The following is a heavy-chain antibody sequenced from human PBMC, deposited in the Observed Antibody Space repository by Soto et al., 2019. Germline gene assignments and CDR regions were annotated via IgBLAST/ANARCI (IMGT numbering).Heavy chain of an antibody. V-gene: IGHV4-39*02. CDR1: GGSINSNRYY. Sequence: SETLSLTCTVSGGSINSNRYYWAWIRQPPGKGLEWIGSIFYTGSTYYSPSLKGRLTISVDPSKNQFSLKLSSVTAADTAVYYCARDNGREQYYDSSGYWYYFDYWGQGTLVTVSS. J-gene: IGHJ4*02. CDR3: ARDNGREQYYDSSGYWYYFDY. CDR2: IFYTGST. D-gene: IGHD3-22*01.